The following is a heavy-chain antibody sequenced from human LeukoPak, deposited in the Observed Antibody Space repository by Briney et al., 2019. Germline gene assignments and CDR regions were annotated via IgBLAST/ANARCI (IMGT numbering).Heavy chain of an antibody. J-gene: IGHJ3*01. V-gene: IGHV4-4*07. Sequence: SETLSLTRAVSGGSTSIYYWSWIRQPPGKGLEFIGRIHTSGYTNYNPSLNSRVTISVDKSKNHFSLTLSSVTAADTAMYFCAGVPGCRGGNCYLCVFDVWGQRTMVTVSS. CDR1: GGSTSIYY. CDR3: AGVPGCRGGNCYLCVFDV. CDR2: IHTSGYT. D-gene: IGHD2-15*01.